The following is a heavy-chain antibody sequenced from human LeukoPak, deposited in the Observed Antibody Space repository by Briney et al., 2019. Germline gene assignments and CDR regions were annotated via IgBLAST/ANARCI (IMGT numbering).Heavy chain of an antibody. D-gene: IGHD3-10*01. CDR1: GYTFTSYD. CDR3: ARGQVRGVHLLPYYYYCMDV. Sequence: ASVKVSCKASGYTFTSYDINWVRQATGQGLEWMGWMNPNSGNTGYAQKFRGRVTMTRNTSISTAYMELSSLRSEDTAVYYCARGQVRGVHLLPYYYYCMDVWGKGTTVTVSS. J-gene: IGHJ6*03. CDR2: MNPNSGNT. V-gene: IGHV1-8*01.